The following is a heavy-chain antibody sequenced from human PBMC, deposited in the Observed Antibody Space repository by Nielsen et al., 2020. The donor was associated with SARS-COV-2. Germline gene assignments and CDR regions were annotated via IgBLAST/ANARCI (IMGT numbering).Heavy chain of an antibody. J-gene: IGHJ6*02. D-gene: IGHD3-16*01. Sequence: GSLRLSCAASGFTFSNFAIHWVRQAPGKGLEWVAVISSDGNHKDYADSVKGRFTISRDNSKNTLYVQMDSLRADDMAVYYCARGGQNFYYRMDVWGQGTTVTVSS. CDR2: ISSDGNHK. CDR3: ARGGQNFYYRMDV. CDR1: GFTFSNFA. V-gene: IGHV3-30-3*01.